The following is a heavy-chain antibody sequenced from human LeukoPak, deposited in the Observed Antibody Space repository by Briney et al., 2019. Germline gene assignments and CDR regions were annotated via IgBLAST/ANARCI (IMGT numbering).Heavy chain of an antibody. V-gene: IGHV4-59*08. D-gene: IGHD3-22*01. CDR3: ARGTYSGYYVN. CDR2: IYYSGST. Sequence: SETLSLTCTVSGGSISSYYWSWIRQPPGKGLEWIGYIYYSGSTNYNPSLKSRLTISVDTSKNQFSLKLSSVTAADTAVYYCARGTYSGYYVNWGQGTLVTVSS. CDR1: GGSISSYY. J-gene: IGHJ4*02.